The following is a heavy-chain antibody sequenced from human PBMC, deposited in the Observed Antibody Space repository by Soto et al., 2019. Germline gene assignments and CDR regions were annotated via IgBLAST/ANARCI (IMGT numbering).Heavy chain of an antibody. CDR1: GGSISSYY. D-gene: IGHD6-19*01. CDR3: ARAGDSSGWYGVAWFDP. V-gene: IGHV4-59*01. Sequence: PSETLSLTCTVPGGSISSYYWSWIRQPPGKGLEWIGYIYYSGSTNYNPSLKSRVTISVDTSKNQFSLKLSSVTAADTAVYYCARAGDSSGWYGVAWFDPCGQGTLVTVAS. J-gene: IGHJ5*02. CDR2: IYYSGST.